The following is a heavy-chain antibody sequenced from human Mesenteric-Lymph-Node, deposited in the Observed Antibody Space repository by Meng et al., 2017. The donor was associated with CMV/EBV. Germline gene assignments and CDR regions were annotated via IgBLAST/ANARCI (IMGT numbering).Heavy chain of an antibody. V-gene: IGHV3-21*01. CDR2: ISSSSSYI. Sequence: GESLKISCAASGFTFSSYSMNWVRQAPGKGLEWVSSISSSSSYIYYADSVKGRFTISRDNAKNSLYLQMNSLRAEDTAVYYCARDLVVDCSSTSCYSERGYYYYYYGMDVWGQGTTVTVSS. D-gene: IGHD2-2*01. J-gene: IGHJ6*02. CDR3: ARDLVVDCSSTSCYSERGYYYYYYGMDV. CDR1: GFTFSSYS.